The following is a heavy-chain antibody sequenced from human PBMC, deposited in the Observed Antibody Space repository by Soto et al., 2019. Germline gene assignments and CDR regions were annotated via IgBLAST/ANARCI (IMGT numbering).Heavy chain of an antibody. CDR3: TTGSVEGV. CDR1: GFSFSNAW. V-gene: IGHV3-15*07. Sequence: EVQLVESGGGLVKPGGSLRLSCAASGFSFSNAWMNWVRQAPGKGLEWVGRIKRKIDGEATDYAAPVKGRFTVSRDDSKSAVYLHMNSLKGDDTAVYYCTTGSVEGVWCQGTTVTVSS. CDR2: IKRKIDGEAT. J-gene: IGHJ6*02. D-gene: IGHD2-15*01.